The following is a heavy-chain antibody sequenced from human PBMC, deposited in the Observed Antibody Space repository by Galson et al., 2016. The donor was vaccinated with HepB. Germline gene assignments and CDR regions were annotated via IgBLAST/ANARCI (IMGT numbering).Heavy chain of an antibody. D-gene: IGHD2-15*01. CDR2: INPRGDTA. CDR3: AREPHGRTGYSYYYHGLDV. CDR1: AYTFTNYY. Sequence: SVKVSCKAPAYTFTNYYIHWVRQAPGQGLEWMGLINPRGDTASYAQKFQGRITMTRDTSTSSVHMELSSLRSEDTAVYYCAREPHGRTGYSYYYHGLDVWGQGTTVTVSS. V-gene: IGHV1-46*01. J-gene: IGHJ6*02.